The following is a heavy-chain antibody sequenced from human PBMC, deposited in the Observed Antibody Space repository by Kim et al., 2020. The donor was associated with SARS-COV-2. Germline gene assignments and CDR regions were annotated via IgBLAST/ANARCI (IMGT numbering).Heavy chain of an antibody. D-gene: IGHD5-12*01. CDR2: IDYSGST. Sequence: SETLSLTCTVSGASISSGGYYWSWIRQHQGKSLEWIAYIDYSGSTDDNPSVKSRLIISLDKSKNQISLKLRSVTAADTAVYYCVRGRRDGYNYFDYWCQGTLVTVSS. CDR3: VRGRRDGYNYFDY. CDR1: GASISSGGYY. J-gene: IGHJ4*02. V-gene: IGHV4-31*03.